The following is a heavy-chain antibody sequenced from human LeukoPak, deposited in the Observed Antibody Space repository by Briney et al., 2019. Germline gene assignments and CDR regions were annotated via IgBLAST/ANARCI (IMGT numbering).Heavy chain of an antibody. V-gene: IGHV3-23*01. J-gene: IGHJ4*02. CDR3: AKADPLRYCTNGVCYDFDY. CDR2: ISGSGGST. CDR1: GFTFSGYA. D-gene: IGHD2-8*01. Sequence: GGSLRLSCAASGFTFSGYAMNWVRQAPGKGLEWLSAISGSGGSTYYADSVKGRFTISRDNSKNTLYVQMNSLRAEDTAVYYCAKADPLRYCTNGVCYDFDYWGQGTLVTVSS.